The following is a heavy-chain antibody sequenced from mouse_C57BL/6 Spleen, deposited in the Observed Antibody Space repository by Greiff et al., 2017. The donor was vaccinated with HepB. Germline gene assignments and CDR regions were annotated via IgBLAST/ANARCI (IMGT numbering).Heavy chain of an antibody. CDR1: GYTFTSYW. CDR3: ARRANCDGSYYYAMDY. Sequence: VQLQQSGAELVKPGASVKLSCKASGYTFTSYWMQWVKQRPGQGLEWIGEIDPSDSYTNYNQKFKGKTTLTVDTSSSTAYMQLSSLTYEDSAVYYCARRANCDGSYYYAMDYWGQGTSVTVSS. CDR2: IDPSDSYT. J-gene: IGHJ4*01. D-gene: IGHD4-1*01. V-gene: IGHV1-50*01.